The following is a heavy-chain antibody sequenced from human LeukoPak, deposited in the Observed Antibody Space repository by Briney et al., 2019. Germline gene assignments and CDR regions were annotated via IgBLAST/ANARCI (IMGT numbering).Heavy chain of an antibody. D-gene: IGHD4-23*01. CDR2: ISYTGIT. Sequence: SETLSLTCTVSGGSISSRTYYWGWIRQPPGKGLAWIGSISYTGITYYNPSLKSRVTISVDSSKNQFSLKLSSVTAADTAVYFCARVKAVVTPWVFDYWGQGSLVTVSS. J-gene: IGHJ4*02. CDR1: GGSISSRTYY. V-gene: IGHV4-39*07. CDR3: ARVKAVVTPWVFDY.